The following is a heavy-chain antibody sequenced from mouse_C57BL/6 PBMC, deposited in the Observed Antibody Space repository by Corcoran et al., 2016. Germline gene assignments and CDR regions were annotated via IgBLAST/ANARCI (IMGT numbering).Heavy chain of an antibody. Sequence: QIQLVQSGPELKKPGETVKISCKASGYTFTTYGMSWVKQAPGKGLKWMGWINTYSGVPTYADDFKGRFAFSLETSASTAYLQINNLKNEDTATYFCARSDYGSPVYFDYWGQGTTLTVSS. V-gene: IGHV9-3*01. CDR3: ARSDYGSPVYFDY. D-gene: IGHD1-1*01. CDR1: GYTFTTYG. CDR2: INTYSGVP. J-gene: IGHJ2*01.